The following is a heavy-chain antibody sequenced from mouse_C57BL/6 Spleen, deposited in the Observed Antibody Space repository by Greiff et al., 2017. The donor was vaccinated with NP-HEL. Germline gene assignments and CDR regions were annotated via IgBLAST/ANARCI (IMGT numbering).Heavy chain of an antibody. Sequence: QVQLQQPGAELVNPGASVKLSCKASGYSFTRYWMHWVKQRPGRGLEWIGRIDPNSGGTKYNEKFKSKATLTVDKPSSTVYMQLRSLTSEDSAVYYCGRSVLYYCKGEENYAMDYWGQGTSVTVSS. CDR2: IDPNSGGT. V-gene: IGHV1-72*01. J-gene: IGHJ4*01. CDR1: GYSFTRYW. D-gene: IGHD2-1*01. CDR3: GRSVLYYCKGEENYAMDY.